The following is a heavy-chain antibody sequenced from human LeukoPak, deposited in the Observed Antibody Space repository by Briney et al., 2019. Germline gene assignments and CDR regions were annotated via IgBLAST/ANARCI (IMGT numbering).Heavy chain of an antibody. D-gene: IGHD6-19*01. CDR3: ARHGEYSSGWYDS. CDR1: GGSINSYY. CDR2: IHYSGST. J-gene: IGHJ5*01. Sequence: PSETLSLTCTVSGGSINSYYWSWFRQPPGKGLEWIGYIHYSGSTTYNPSLKSRVTISVDTSTNQFSLKLGSVTAADTAVYYCARHGEYSSGWYDSWGQGTLVTVSS. V-gene: IGHV4-59*08.